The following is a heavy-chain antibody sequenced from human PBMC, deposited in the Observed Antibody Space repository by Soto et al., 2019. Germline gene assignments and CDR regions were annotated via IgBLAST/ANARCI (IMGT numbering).Heavy chain of an antibody. CDR2: ILYTGNT. V-gene: IGHV4-59*01. CDR1: GASISSYY. J-gene: IGHJ6*02. CDR3: ARAAYGSGSYYAPYYYYAMDV. D-gene: IGHD3-10*01. Sequence: SETLSLTCTVSGASISSYYWSWIRQPPGKGLEWLGYILYTGNTNYNPSLKSRVTMSVDTSKNQVSLKLSAVTAADTAVYFCARAAYGSGSYYAPYYYYAMDVWGQGTTVTVSS.